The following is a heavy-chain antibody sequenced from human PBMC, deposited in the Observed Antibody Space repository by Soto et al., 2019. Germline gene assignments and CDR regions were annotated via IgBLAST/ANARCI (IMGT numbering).Heavy chain of an antibody. D-gene: IGHD3-10*01. J-gene: IGHJ6*02. V-gene: IGHV3-23*01. CDR3: VKDYYRDPGYYYVLDV. Sequence: PGGSLRLSCAASGFTCSSYAVTWVRQAPGRVLEWVSSISSSDINTYYADSVKGRFTTSRDNSKNTLYLQMNSRRAEDTAVYYCVKDYYRDPGYYYVLDVWGQGTTVTISS. CDR2: ISSSDINT. CDR1: GFTCSSYA.